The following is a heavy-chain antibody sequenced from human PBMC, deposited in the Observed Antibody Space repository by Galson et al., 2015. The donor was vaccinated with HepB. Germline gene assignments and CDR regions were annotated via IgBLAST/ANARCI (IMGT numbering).Heavy chain of an antibody. CDR3: AKDGSRDGYTWAYYYYMDV. CDR1: GFTFSIYA. J-gene: IGHJ6*03. Sequence: SLRLSCAASGFTFSIYAMSWVRQAPGEGLEWVSGISGGGVTTYYADSVKGRFTISRDNSKNTLYLQMNSLRAEDTAVYYCAKDGSRDGYTWAYYYYMDVWGKGTTVTVSS. V-gene: IGHV3-23*01. CDR2: ISGGGVTT. D-gene: IGHD5-24*01.